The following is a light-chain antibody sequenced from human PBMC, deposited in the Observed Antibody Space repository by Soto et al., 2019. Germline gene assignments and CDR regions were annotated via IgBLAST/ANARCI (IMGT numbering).Light chain of an antibody. CDR1: QSLTMR. CDR3: QRWTDYSWT. CDR2: KTS. J-gene: IGKJ1*01. V-gene: IGKV1-5*03. Sequence: DIHMTQSPSTLSASVGDRVTITCRASQSLTMRLAWYQQKPGKAPNLLIYKTSSLESGVPSRFSGSGSGTEFTLTISSLQPDDFATYYCQRWTDYSWTFGQGTKVEVK.